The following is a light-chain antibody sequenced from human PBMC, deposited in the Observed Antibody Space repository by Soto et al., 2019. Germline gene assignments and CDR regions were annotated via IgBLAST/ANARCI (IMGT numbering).Light chain of an antibody. J-gene: IGKJ4*01. CDR3: QQYNNWPVT. CDR2: GAS. CDR1: QSINSD. Sequence: EIWMTQSPATLALSQWETTRLSFRASQSINSDVAWYQQKAGQTPRLLIHGASTRATGIAARFSGSGSGTEFTLTISGLQSEDFATYYCQQYNNWPVTFGGGTKVDNK. V-gene: IGKV3D-15*01.